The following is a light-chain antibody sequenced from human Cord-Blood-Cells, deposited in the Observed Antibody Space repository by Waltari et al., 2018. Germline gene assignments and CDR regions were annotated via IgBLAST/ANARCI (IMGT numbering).Light chain of an antibody. V-gene: IGLV3-16*01. CDR1: ALPKKY. Sequence: SYELTQPPSVSVSLGQMARITCSGEALPKKYAYWYQQKPGQFPVLVIYKDSERPSGTPERFSGSRSGTIVTLTISGVQAEDEADYYCLSADSSGTYSVFGGGTKLTVL. J-gene: IGLJ2*01. CDR3: LSADSSGTYSV. CDR2: KDS.